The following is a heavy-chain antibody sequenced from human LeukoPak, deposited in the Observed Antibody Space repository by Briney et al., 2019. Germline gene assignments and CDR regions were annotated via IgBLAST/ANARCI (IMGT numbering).Heavy chain of an antibody. CDR3: AREKYYYDSRGYRDYMDV. V-gene: IGHV4-59*01. J-gene: IGHJ6*03. CDR2: IYYSGST. CDR1: GGSFSSYY. Sequence: SETLSLTCAVYGGSFSSYYWSWIRQPPGKGLEWIGYIYYSGSTNYNPSLKSRVTISVDTSKTQFSLKLSSVTAADTAVYYCAREKYYYDSRGYRDYMDVWGKGTTVTVSS. D-gene: IGHD3-22*01.